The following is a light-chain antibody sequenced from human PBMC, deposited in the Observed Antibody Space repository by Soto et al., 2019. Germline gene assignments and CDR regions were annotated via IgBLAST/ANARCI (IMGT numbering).Light chain of an antibody. CDR3: PQFSSYPLT. CDR1: QTVRNNY. CDR2: DAS. J-gene: IGKJ4*01. V-gene: IGKV3-20*01. Sequence: EVVFTQGPGTLSLSPGERVTLSCRASQTVRNNYLAWYQQKLGQAPRLLIYDASSRATGIPERFSGGGSGTDFTRTISRLEPEDFEVDYCPQFSSYPLTFGGGTKVDIK.